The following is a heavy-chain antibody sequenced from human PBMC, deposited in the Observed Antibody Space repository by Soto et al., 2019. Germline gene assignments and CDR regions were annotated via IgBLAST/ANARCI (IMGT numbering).Heavy chain of an antibody. J-gene: IGHJ4*02. D-gene: IGHD3-22*01. V-gene: IGHV3-33*01. CDR3: ARLYDSSGYQSGGFDY. CDR1: GFTFSSYG. CDR2: IWYDGSNK. Sequence: PVGSLRLSCAASGFTFSSYGMHWVRQAPGKGLEWVAVIWYDGSNKYYADSVKGRFTISRDNSKNTLYLQMNSLRAEDTAVYYCARLYDSSGYQSGGFDYWGQGTLVTVSS.